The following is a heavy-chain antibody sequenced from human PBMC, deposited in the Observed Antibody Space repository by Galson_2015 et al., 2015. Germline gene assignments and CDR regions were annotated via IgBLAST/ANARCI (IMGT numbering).Heavy chain of an antibody. CDR3: ANTMAAAGTQY. CDR1: GFAFSNYW. V-gene: IGHV3-74*01. J-gene: IGHJ4*02. CDR2: IDSDGRSR. D-gene: IGHD6-13*01. Sequence: SLRLSCAASGFAFSNYWMHWVRHAPGKGLVWISGIDSDGRSRNYADSVKGRFTASRDNAKNTLYLQMNSLRADDTAMYYCANTMAAAGTQYWGQGTLVTVSS.